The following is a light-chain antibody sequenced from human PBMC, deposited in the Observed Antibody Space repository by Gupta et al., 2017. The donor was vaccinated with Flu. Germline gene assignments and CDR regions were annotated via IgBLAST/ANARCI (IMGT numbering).Light chain of an antibody. V-gene: IGKV2-29*03. CDR2: EVS. J-gene: IGKJ4*01. Sequence: EWYLQKPGQAPRLLIYEVSNRFSGVPDRLSGSGSGTDFTLRISRVEADDVGIYYGMQGVGTPRTCGGGTKVEIK. CDR3: MQGVGTPRT.